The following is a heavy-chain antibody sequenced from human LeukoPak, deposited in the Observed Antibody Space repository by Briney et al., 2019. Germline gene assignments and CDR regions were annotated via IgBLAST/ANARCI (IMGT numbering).Heavy chain of an antibody. CDR1: GYTFTSYA. V-gene: IGHV7-4-1*02. CDR3: ARWDYDSSGYALYYFDY. Sequence: ASVKVSCKASGYTFTSYAMNWVRQAPGQGLEWMGWINTYTGNPTYAQGFTGRFVFSLDTSVSTASLQISSLKAKNTAVYYCARWDYDSSGYALYYFDYWGQGTLVTVSS. CDR2: INTYTGNP. J-gene: IGHJ4*02. D-gene: IGHD3-22*01.